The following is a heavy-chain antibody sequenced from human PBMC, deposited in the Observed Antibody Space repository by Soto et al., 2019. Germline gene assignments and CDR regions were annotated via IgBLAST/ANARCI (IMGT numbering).Heavy chain of an antibody. Sequence: PSDTLYLTCAVSGGSISSGGYSWSWIRQPPGKGLEWIGYINHSGSTNYNPSLKSRVTISVDTSKNQFSLKLSSVTAADTAVYYCARRGIAAAGTATPYYYFDYWGQGTLVTVSS. CDR2: INHSGST. CDR3: ARRGIAAAGTATPYYYFDY. CDR1: GGSISSGGYS. V-gene: IGHV4-30-2*01. D-gene: IGHD6-13*01. J-gene: IGHJ4*02.